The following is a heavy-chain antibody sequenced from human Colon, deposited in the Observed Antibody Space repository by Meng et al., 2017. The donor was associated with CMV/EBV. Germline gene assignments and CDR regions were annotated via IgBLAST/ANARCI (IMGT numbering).Heavy chain of an antibody. D-gene: IGHD2-15*01. V-gene: IGHV3-21*06. J-gene: IGHJ4*02. CDR1: FSSYN. CDR3: VRRTCSGGSCYPPTFIPGGH. Sequence: FSSYNMNWVRQAPGKGLEWVSSISSRSDYIYYADSVKGRFTVSRDNAKNSLYLQMNSLRADDTAVYYCVRRTCSGGSCYPPTFIPGGHWGQGTLVTVSS. CDR2: ISSRSDYI.